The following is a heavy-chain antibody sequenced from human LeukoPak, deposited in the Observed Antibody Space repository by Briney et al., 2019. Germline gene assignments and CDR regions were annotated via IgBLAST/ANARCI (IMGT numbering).Heavy chain of an antibody. J-gene: IGHJ4*02. D-gene: IGHD2-21*02. CDR3: ARGYPGCGGDCYSDY. CDR1: GGSISSFY. Sequence: SETLSLTCTVSGGSISSFYWSWIRQPPGKGLEWIGYIYYSGSINYNPSLKSRVTISVDTSKNQFSLKLSSVTAADTAVYYCARGYPGCGGDCYSDYWGQGTLVTVSS. CDR2: IYYSGSI. V-gene: IGHV4-59*01.